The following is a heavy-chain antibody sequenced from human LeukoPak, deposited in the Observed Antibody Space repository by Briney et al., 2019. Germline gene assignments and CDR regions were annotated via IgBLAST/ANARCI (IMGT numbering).Heavy chain of an antibody. Sequence: GTSLRLSCAASGFTFSSYSMIWVRQAPGKGLEWVSSISSSSAYIYYADSGKGRFTISRDNAKNSLYLQMNSLRAEDTAVYYCARRSIAVAGPFDYWGQGTLVTVSS. V-gene: IGHV3-21*01. CDR2: ISSSSAYI. D-gene: IGHD6-19*01. J-gene: IGHJ4*02. CDR3: ARRSIAVAGPFDY. CDR1: GFTFSSYS.